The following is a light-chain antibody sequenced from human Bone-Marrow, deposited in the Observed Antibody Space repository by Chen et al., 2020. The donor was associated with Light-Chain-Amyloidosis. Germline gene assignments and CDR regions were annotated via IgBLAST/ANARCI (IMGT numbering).Light chain of an antibody. J-gene: IGKJ1*01. CDR3: QEYDTAPWT. CDR1: QGIRDK. CDR2: DTS. V-gene: IGKV1-27*01. Sequence: DIQMTQSPSAHFASVGDRVTITCRASQGIRDKLAWYQQKPGKVPKLLIFDTSFLESGVPSRFSGIGSGTDFTLTISSLQPEDVATYYCQEYDTAPWTLGQGTKLEI.